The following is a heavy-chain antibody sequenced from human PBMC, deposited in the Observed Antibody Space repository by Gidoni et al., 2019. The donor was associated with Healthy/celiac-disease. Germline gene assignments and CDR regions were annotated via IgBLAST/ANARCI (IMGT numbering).Heavy chain of an antibody. CDR1: GFSLNTARMG. CDR3: ARIFNYDSTGYYAHHDAFDI. Sequence: QVTLKESGPVLVKPTETLTLTCTVSGFSLNTARMGVSWIRQPPGKALEWLAHIFSNDEKSYSPSLKSRLTISKDTSKSQVVLTMTNVDPVDTATYYCARIFNYDSTGYYAHHDAFDIWGQGTMVTVSS. CDR2: IFSNDEK. D-gene: IGHD3-22*01. J-gene: IGHJ3*02. V-gene: IGHV2-26*01.